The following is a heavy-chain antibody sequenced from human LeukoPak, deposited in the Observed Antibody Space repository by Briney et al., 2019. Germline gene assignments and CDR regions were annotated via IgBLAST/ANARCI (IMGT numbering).Heavy chain of an antibody. V-gene: IGHV3-48*04. J-gene: IGHJ4*02. D-gene: IGHD3-22*01. CDR1: GFTFSSNG. CDR2: ISATGSTI. Sequence: PGGSLRLSCAASGFTFSSNGMNWVRQAPGKGLEWVSYISATGSTIYYADSVKGRFTISRDNAKNSLYLQMNSLRAEDTAVYYCARGHYYDSRGGEDYWGQGTLVTVSS. CDR3: ARGHYYDSRGGEDY.